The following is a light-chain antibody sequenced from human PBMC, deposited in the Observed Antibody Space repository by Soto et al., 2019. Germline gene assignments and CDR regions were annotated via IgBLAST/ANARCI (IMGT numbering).Light chain of an antibody. CDR1: QSVSSN. CDR3: QQYNNWWT. V-gene: IGKV3-15*01. J-gene: IGKJ1*01. Sequence: EIVMTQSPATLSVSPGERATLSCRASQSVSSNLAWYQQKPGQAPRLLIYGASTRATGISARFSGSGSGTDFTLTHSSLQSEDFAVYYCQQYNNWWTFGQGTKVEIK. CDR2: GAS.